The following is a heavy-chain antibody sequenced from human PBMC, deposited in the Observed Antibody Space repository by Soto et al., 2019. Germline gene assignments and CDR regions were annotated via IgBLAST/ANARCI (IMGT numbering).Heavy chain of an antibody. D-gene: IGHD6-6*01. CDR2: IYVGGGT. Sequence: GGSLRLSCAASGLAVSTDYMTWVRQAPGKGLEWVSLIYVGGGTYYADSVKGRFTISRDNSNSTLYLQMNSLRAEDTAVYYCAVYAARHWFGPWGQGTLVTVSS. V-gene: IGHV3-66*01. CDR1: GLAVSTDY. CDR3: AVYAARHWFGP. J-gene: IGHJ5*02.